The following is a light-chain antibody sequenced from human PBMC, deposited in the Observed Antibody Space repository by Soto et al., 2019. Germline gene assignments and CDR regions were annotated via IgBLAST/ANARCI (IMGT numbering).Light chain of an antibody. V-gene: IGLV1-40*01. J-gene: IGLJ1*01. Sequence: QSVLTQPPSVSEAPGQRVTISCTGSSSNIGAGYEAHWYQQVPGTAPKLLIYENNNRPSGVPDRFSGAKSGTSASLAITGPHAEDEAEDYCQSYDRSLSGYVFGTGTKGTVL. CDR2: ENN. CDR1: SSNIGAGYE. CDR3: QSYDRSLSGYV.